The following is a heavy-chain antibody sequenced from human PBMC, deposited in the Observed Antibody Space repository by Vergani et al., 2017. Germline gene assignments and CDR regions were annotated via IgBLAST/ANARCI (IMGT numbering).Heavy chain of an antibody. CDR3: ARDSMAAASRYYYYYYGMDV. J-gene: IGHJ6*02. CDR2: IKQDGSEK. D-gene: IGHD6-13*01. V-gene: IGHV3-7*01. Sequence: EVQLVESGGGLVQPGGSLRLSCAASGFTFSSYWMSWVRQAPGKGLGWVANIKQDGSEKYYVDSVKGRFTISRDNAKNSLYLQMNSLRAEDTAVYYCARDSMAAASRYYYYYYGMDVWGQGTTVTVSS. CDR1: GFTFSSYW.